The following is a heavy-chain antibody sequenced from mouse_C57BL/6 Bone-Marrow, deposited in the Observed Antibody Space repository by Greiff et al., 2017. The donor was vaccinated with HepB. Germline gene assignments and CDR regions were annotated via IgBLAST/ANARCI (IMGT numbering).Heavy chain of an antibody. Sequence: VKLMESGPGLVAPSQSLSITCTVSGFSLTSSGVDWVRPPPGKGLEWLGVIWGGGSTNYNSALMSRLSISKDNSKSQVFLKMNSLQTDDTAMYYCARYGYDDGAWFAYCGQGTLVTVSA. CDR1: GFSLTSSG. CDR2: IWGGGST. V-gene: IGHV2-9*01. CDR3: ARYGYDDGAWFAY. J-gene: IGHJ3*01. D-gene: IGHD2-2*01.